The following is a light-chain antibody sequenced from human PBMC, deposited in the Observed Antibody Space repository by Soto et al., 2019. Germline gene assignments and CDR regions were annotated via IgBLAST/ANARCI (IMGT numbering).Light chain of an antibody. V-gene: IGKV1-33*01. Sequence: DIQMTQSPSSLSASVGDRVTITCQASQDISNYLNWYQQKPGKAPKLLIYDASNLETGVPSRFSGSGSGTDFTFTISSLQPEDIATYYCQQYDNWWTFGQGTKLEIK. CDR3: QQYDNWWT. CDR2: DAS. CDR1: QDISNY. J-gene: IGKJ2*02.